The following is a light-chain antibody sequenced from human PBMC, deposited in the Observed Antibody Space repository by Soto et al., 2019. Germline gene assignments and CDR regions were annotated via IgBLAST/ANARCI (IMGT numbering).Light chain of an antibody. V-gene: IGKV1-27*01. Sequence: DIQMTQSPSSLSASVGDRVTITCRASQGISNYLAWYQQKPGKVHKLLIYAAYTLQSGVPSRFSGSGSGTDFTLTIRSLQPEDVATYYCKKYNSAPLTFGQGTKVDIK. J-gene: IGKJ1*01. CDR3: KKYNSAPLT. CDR2: AAY. CDR1: QGISNY.